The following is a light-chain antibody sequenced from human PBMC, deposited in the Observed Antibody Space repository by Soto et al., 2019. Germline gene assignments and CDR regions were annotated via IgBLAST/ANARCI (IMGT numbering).Light chain of an antibody. CDR2: GAS. CDR3: QQYGRSPWT. Sequence: EVLLYLAPCSLSLSTRERATLSCRASQIFSSTSLAWYQQKPGQAPRLLIYGASSRATGIPDRFSGSASGTDFTLTVSRLQPDDFAVYYCQQYGRSPWTSGQGTKVAIK. J-gene: IGKJ1*01. V-gene: IGKV3-20*01. CDR1: QIFSSTS.